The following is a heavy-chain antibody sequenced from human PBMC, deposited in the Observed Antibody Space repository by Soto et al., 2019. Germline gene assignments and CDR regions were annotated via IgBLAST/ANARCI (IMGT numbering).Heavy chain of an antibody. J-gene: IGHJ4*02. D-gene: IGHD3-22*01. Sequence: QVKLVQSGTEVKKPGASIKVSCKASGYRFATSGMTWVRQAPGQGLEWMGWISVYNGNTNYDQKLQDRVTMTTDTSTNTAYLEVRNLRSDDTAVYYCARARQYYDASGYADWGQGTLVTVS. CDR3: ARARQYYDASGYAD. V-gene: IGHV1-18*01. CDR1: GYRFATSG. CDR2: ISVYNGNT.